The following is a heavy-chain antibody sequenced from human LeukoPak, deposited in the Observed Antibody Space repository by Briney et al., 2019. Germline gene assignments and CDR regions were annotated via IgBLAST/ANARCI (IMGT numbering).Heavy chain of an antibody. J-gene: IGHJ4*02. V-gene: IGHV4-39*07. D-gene: IGHD3-10*01. CDR3: ARGSGSYYKRWYGRDWEYYFDY. CDR2: IYYSGST. Sequence: SETLSLTCTVSGGSISSSSYYWGWIRQPPGKGLEWFGSIYYSGSTYYNPSLKSRVTISVDTSKNQFSLKLSSVTAADTAVYYCARGSGSYYKRWYGRDWEYYFDYWGQGTLVTVSS. CDR1: GGSISSSSYY.